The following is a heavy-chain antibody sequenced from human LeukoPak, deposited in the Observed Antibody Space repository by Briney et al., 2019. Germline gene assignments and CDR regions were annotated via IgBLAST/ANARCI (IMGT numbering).Heavy chain of an antibody. V-gene: IGHV3-30*02. CDR1: GFTFSSNG. CDR2: IQYDGSKK. CDR3: AKDIGSYYDY. D-gene: IGHD3-10*01. J-gene: IGHJ4*02. Sequence: PGGSLRLSCVASGFTFSSNGMHWVRQAPGKGLEWVTFIQYDGSKKYYADSVKGGFTISRDNSKNTLYLEMNSLRAEETAVYYCAKDIGSYYDYWGRGILVTVSS.